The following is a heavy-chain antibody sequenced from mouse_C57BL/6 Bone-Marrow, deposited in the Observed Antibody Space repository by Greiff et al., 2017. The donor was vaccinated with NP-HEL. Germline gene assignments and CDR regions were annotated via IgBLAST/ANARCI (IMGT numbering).Heavy chain of an antibody. CDR3: ARTLGTDY. Sequence: QVQLQQPGAELVRPGSSVKLSCKASVYTFTSYWMDWVKQRPGQGLEWIGNIYPSDSETHYNQKFKDKATLTVDKSSSTAYMQLSSLTSEDSAVYYCARTLGTDYWGQGTTLTVSS. J-gene: IGHJ2*01. V-gene: IGHV1-61*01. CDR2: IYPSDSET. CDR1: VYTFTSYW. D-gene: IGHD4-1*01.